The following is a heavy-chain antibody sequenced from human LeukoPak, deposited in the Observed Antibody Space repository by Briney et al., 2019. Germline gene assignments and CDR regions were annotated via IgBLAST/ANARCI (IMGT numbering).Heavy chain of an antibody. Sequence: PGGSLRLSCAASGFTFSSCSMNWVRQAPGKGLEWVSYISSSSSTIYYADSVKGRFTISRDNAKNSLYLQMNSLRAEDTAVYYCARDPGYYDSSGSFDYWGQGTLVTVSS. V-gene: IGHV3-48*01. D-gene: IGHD3-22*01. J-gene: IGHJ4*02. CDR3: ARDPGYYDSSGSFDY. CDR2: ISSSSSTI. CDR1: GFTFSSCS.